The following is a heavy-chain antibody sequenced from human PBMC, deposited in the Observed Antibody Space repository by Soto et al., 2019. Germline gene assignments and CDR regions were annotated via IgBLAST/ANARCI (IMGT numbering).Heavy chain of an antibody. J-gene: IGHJ4*02. V-gene: IGHV3-74*01. Sequence: EVQLVESGGGSVQPGGSLRLSCAASGFTFSSHWVHWVRQVPGKGLVWLSRINPDGTRPNYADSVKGRFAISRDNAENKVYLHMNSLRVEDSAAYYCARGGVGTFLLDYWGQGTLVSVSS. CDR3: ARGGVGTFLLDY. CDR2: INPDGTRP. D-gene: IGHD1-1*01. CDR1: GFTFSSHW.